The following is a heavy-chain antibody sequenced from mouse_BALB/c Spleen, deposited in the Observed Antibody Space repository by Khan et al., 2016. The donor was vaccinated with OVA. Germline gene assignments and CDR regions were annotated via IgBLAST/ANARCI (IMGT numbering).Heavy chain of an antibody. CDR1: AYTFTNYG. CDR2: INTYTGEP. V-gene: IGHV9-1*02. CDR3: ARGASYWYFDV. Sequence: HIQLVQSGPELKKPGETVKISCKASAYTFTNYGMNWVKQAPGKGLKWMGWINTYTGEPTYTDDFKGRFAFSLETSASTAYLQINNLKNEDMSTYFCARGASYWYFDVWGAGTTVTVSS. J-gene: IGHJ1*01.